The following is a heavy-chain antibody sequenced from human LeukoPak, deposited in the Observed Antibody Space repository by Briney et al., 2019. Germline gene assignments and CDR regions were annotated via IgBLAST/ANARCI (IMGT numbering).Heavy chain of an antibody. D-gene: IGHD4-17*01. CDR1: GFTFSSYA. Sequence: GGSLRLSCAASGFTFSSYAMHWVRQAPGKGLEWVAVISYDGSNKYYADSMKGRFTISRDNSKNTLYLQMNSLRAEDTAVYYCARWRGDDYGDYDCFDYWGQGTLVTVSS. J-gene: IGHJ4*02. V-gene: IGHV3-30*04. CDR2: ISYDGSNK. CDR3: ARWRGDDYGDYDCFDY.